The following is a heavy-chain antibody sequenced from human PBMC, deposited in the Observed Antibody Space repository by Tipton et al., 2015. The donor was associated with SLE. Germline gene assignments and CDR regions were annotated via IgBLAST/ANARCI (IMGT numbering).Heavy chain of an antibody. CDR1: GGSFTSGSYY. D-gene: IGHD2-2*01. Sequence: TLSLTCTISGGSFTSGSYYWTWIRQTAGRGLEWIGHIYTYGSTNYNPSLKSRVTISVDASKNQFSLKLNSVTASDTAVYYCARGPAPRESFLFFDIWGQGTQVTVSS. V-gene: IGHV4-61*09. CDR2: IYTYGST. CDR3: ARGPAPRESFLFFDI. J-gene: IGHJ3*02.